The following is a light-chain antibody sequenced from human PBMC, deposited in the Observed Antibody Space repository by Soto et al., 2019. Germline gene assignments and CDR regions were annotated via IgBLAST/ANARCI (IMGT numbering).Light chain of an antibody. V-gene: IGKV3-20*01. CDR1: QSVSNNY. CDR3: QQYGSSPGT. CDR2: GAS. J-gene: IGKJ1*01. Sequence: EIVFTQSTGTVSLCPGEGATLSCRASQSVSNNYLAWYQQKPGQAPRLLIYGASNRATGIPDRFSGSGSGTDFTLTISRLEPEDFAVYYCQQYGSSPGTFGQGTKVDIK.